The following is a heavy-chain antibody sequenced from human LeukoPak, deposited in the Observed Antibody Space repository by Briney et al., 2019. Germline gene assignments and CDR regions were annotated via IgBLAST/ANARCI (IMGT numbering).Heavy chain of an antibody. D-gene: IGHD1-26*01. CDR2: IIPIFGTA. CDR3: AREPVEATKRFDY. J-gene: IGHJ4*02. V-gene: IGHV1-69*05. CDR1: GGTFSSYA. Sequence: SVKVSCKASGGTFSSYAISWVRQAPGQGLEWMGRIIPIFGTANYAQKFQGRVTITTDESTSTAYMELSSLRSEDTAVYYCAREPVEATKRFDYWGQGTLVTVSS.